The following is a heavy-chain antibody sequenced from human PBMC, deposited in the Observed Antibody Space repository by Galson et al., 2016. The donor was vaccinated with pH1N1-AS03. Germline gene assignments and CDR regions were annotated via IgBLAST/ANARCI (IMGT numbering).Heavy chain of an antibody. CDR1: GGSISSYY. CDR2: IFYNGTT. CDR3: ARFPDYGDDVGY. D-gene: IGHD4-17*01. J-gene: IGHJ4*02. V-gene: IGHV4-59*08. Sequence: TLSLTCTVSGGSISSYYWSWIRQPPGKRLEWIGYIFYNGTTNYNPSLKSRVTISVDTSKNQFSLKLTSVTTADTAVYYCARFPDYGDDVGYWGQGTLVTASS.